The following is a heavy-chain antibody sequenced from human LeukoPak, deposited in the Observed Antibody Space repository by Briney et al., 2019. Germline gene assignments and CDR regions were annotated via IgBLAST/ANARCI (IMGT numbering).Heavy chain of an antibody. Sequence: KPGRSLRLSCAASGFTFSSYVMNWVRQAPGKGLEWVSSISSSSSYIYYADSVKGRFTISRDNATNSPYLQMNSLRAEDTAVYYCARAAYSYGPRGFDYWGQGILVTVSS. J-gene: IGHJ4*02. V-gene: IGHV3-21*01. CDR1: GFTFSSYV. D-gene: IGHD3-16*01. CDR3: ARAAYSYGPRGFDY. CDR2: ISSSSSYI.